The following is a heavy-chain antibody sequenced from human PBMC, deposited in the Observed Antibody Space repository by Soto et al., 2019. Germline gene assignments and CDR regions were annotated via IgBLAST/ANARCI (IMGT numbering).Heavy chain of an antibody. Sequence: GASVKVSCKASGGTFSSYAISWVRQAPGQGLEWMGGIIPIFGTANYAQKFQGRVTITADESTSTAYMELSSLRSEDTAVYYCARAGMAARGYYYDSSGYYGFDYWGQGTLVTVSS. J-gene: IGHJ4*02. CDR1: GGTFSSYA. CDR3: ARAGMAARGYYYDSSGYYGFDY. V-gene: IGHV1-69*13. D-gene: IGHD3-22*01. CDR2: IIPIFGTA.